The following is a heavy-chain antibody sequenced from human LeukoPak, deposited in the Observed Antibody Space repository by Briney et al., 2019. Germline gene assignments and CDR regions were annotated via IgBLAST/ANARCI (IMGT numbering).Heavy chain of an antibody. D-gene: IGHD3-22*01. CDR1: GYTFTSYG. V-gene: IGHV1-18*01. Sequence: ASVKVSCKASGYTFTSYGISWVRQAPGQGLEWMGWISAYNGNTNYAQKLQGRVTMTTDTSTSTAYMELRSLRSDDTAVYYCARGDSSGYYYGPLVDWFDPWGQGTLVTVSS. CDR2: ISAYNGNT. J-gene: IGHJ5*02. CDR3: ARGDSSGYYYGPLVDWFDP.